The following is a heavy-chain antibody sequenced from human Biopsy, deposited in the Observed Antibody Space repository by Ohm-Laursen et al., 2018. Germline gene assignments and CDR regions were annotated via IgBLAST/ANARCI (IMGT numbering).Heavy chain of an antibody. J-gene: IGHJ4*02. Sequence: SLSLSCAASGLSIGTNYMTWVRQAPGKGLDWVSIIFAGGGSTYYADTVKGRFTISRDISENTVSLQMNSLRAEDTAVYYCARTIMVGGVILNYFDYWGQGTLVTVSS. CDR1: GLSIGTNY. CDR2: IFAGGGST. D-gene: IGHD3-10*01. V-gene: IGHV3-53*01. CDR3: ARTIMVGGVILNYFDY.